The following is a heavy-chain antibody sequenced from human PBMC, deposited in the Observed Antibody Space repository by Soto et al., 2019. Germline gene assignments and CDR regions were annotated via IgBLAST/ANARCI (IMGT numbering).Heavy chain of an antibody. D-gene: IGHD3-3*01. J-gene: IGHJ6*02. Sequence: GGSLRLSCAASGFTFSSYAMSWVRQAPGKGLEWVSAISGSGGSTYYADSVKGRFTISRDNSKNTLYLQMNSLRAEDTAVYYCAKDLDFWSGYGMDVWGQGTTVTVSS. V-gene: IGHV3-23*01. CDR1: GFTFSSYA. CDR2: ISGSGGST. CDR3: AKDLDFWSGYGMDV.